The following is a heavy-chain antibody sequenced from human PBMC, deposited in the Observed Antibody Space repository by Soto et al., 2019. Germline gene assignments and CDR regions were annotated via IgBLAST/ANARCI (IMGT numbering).Heavy chain of an antibody. CDR2: ISDTGGTI. Sequence: EVQLLESGGGLVQPGGSLRLSCAASGFTFRSYAMSWVRQAPGKGLEWVSAISDTGGTIYYADSVNGRFTISRDNSKNTRFLEMNSLRAEDTAVYYCANGAQCSSTTCPPGPIWGQGTMVTVSS. J-gene: IGHJ3*02. V-gene: IGHV3-23*01. CDR1: GFTFRSYA. CDR3: ANGAQCSSTTCPPGPI. D-gene: IGHD2-2*01.